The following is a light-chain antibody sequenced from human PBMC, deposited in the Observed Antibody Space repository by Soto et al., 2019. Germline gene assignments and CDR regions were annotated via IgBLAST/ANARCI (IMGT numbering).Light chain of an antibody. Sequence: QSALTQPRSVSGSPGHSVAISCTGTSSDVGGYTYVAWYRQYPGKAPKLMLYDVSKRPSGVPDRLSGSKSGNTASLTISGLQAEDEADYYCCSYAGRYIVVFGGGTKVTVL. J-gene: IGLJ2*01. CDR2: DVS. CDR3: CSYAGRYIVV. V-gene: IGLV2-11*01. CDR1: SSDVGGYTY.